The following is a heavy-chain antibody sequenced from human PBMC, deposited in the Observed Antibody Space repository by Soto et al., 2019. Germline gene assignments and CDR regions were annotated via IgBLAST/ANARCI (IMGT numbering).Heavy chain of an antibody. Sequence: GASVKVYWKTSGYTFTSYGITWVRQAPGQGLEWMGWISTYNGNTNYAQKLQDRVTMTTDTSTSTAYMELWSLRSDDTAVYYCARVGGQSYYAMDVWGQGTTVTVSS. J-gene: IGHJ6*02. CDR3: ARVGGQSYYAMDV. V-gene: IGHV1-18*01. CDR1: GYTFTSYG. CDR2: ISTYNGNT. D-gene: IGHD2-15*01.